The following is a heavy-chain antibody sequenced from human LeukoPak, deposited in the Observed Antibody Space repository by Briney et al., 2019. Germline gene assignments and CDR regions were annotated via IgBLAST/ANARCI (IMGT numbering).Heavy chain of an antibody. V-gene: IGHV3-11*01. Sequence: GGSLRLSCAASGFTFNDYYMSWIPQAPGKGLEWLSYINIGGTNTHYADSVKGRFTISRDNAKKSLYLEMNNLGAEDTAVYYCATDGAGFDTWGQGVLVTVSS. J-gene: IGHJ5*02. CDR2: INIGGTNT. CDR3: ATDGAGFDT. CDR1: GFTFNDYY.